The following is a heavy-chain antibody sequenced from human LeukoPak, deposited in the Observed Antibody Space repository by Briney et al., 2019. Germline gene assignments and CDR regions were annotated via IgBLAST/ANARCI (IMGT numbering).Heavy chain of an antibody. CDR3: ARYSGYDWRGYYYYGMDV. Sequence: GESLKISCKGSGYSFTSYWIGWVGQMPGEGLDWMGLIYPGDSGTRYSPSFQGQVTISADKAISTAYLQWSSLKASDTAMYYCARYSGYDWRGYYYYGMDVWGQGTTVTVSS. V-gene: IGHV5-51*01. CDR2: IYPGDSGT. CDR1: GYSFTSYW. J-gene: IGHJ6*02. D-gene: IGHD5-12*01.